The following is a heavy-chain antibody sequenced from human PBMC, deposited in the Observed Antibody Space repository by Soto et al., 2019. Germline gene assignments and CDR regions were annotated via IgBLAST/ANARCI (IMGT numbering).Heavy chain of an antibody. CDR3: ARYALVVSAAEYYYYYMDV. CDR1: GGSISSYY. Sequence: PAETLSLTCTVSGGSISSYYWSWIRQPPGKGLEWIGYIYYSGSTNYNPSLKSRVTISVDTSKNQFSLKLSSVTAADTAVYYCARYALVVSAAEYYYYYMDVSGKGTTVTVSS. J-gene: IGHJ6*03. D-gene: IGHD2-2*01. CDR2: IYYSGST. V-gene: IGHV4-59*01.